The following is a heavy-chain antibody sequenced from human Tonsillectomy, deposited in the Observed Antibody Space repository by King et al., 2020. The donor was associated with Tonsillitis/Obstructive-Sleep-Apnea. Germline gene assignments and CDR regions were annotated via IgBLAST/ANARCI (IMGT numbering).Heavy chain of an antibody. CDR1: GGSFSGYY. J-gene: IGHJ5*02. V-gene: IGHV4-34*01. D-gene: IGHD3-3*01. Sequence: VQLQQWGAGLLKPSETLSLTCAVYGGSFSGYYWSWIRQPPGKGLEWIGEINHSGSTNYNPSLKSRVTISVDTSKNQFSLNLSSVTAADTAVYYCAREKPEALRFLEWLLWSAAFDPWGQGTLVTVSS. CDR2: INHSGST. CDR3: AREKPEALRFLEWLLWSAAFDP.